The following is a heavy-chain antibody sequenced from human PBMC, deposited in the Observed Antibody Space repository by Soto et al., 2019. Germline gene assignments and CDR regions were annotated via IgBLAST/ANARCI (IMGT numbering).Heavy chain of an antibody. Sequence: PSETLSLACTVSGDSISSGGYYWNWIRQHPGKGLEWIGYIYYSGSTYYNPSLKSRVTISVDTSKNQFSLKVRSVTAADTAVYYCARRFEEGLYYGMDVWGQGTTVTVSS. V-gene: IGHV4-31*03. D-gene: IGHD3-16*01. J-gene: IGHJ6*02. CDR1: GDSISSGGYY. CDR3: ARRFEEGLYYGMDV. CDR2: IYYSGST.